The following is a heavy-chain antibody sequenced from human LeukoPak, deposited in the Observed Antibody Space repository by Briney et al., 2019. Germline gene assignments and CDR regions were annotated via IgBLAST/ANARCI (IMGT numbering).Heavy chain of an antibody. CDR2: IYHSGST. V-gene: IGHV4-39*07. D-gene: IGHD3-22*01. CDR1: GGSISSSSYY. CDR3: ARRSTMTGAYFDY. J-gene: IGHJ4*02. Sequence: SETLSLTCTVSGGSISSSSYYWGWIRQPPGKGLEWIGEIYHSGSTNYNPSLKSRVTISVDKSKNQFSLKLSSVTAADTAVYYCARRSTMTGAYFDYWGQGTLVTVSS.